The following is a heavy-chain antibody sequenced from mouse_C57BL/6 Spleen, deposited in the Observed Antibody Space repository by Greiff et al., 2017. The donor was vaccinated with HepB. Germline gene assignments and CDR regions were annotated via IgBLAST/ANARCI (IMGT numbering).Heavy chain of an antibody. Sequence: ESGPGLVKPSQSLSLTCSVTGYSITSGYYWNWIRQFPGNKLEWMGYISYDGSNNYNPSLKNRISITRDTSKNQFFLKLNSVTTEDTATYYCAREGNWDRYFDVWGTGTTVTVSS. CDR1: GYSITSGYY. D-gene: IGHD4-1*01. CDR3: AREGNWDRYFDV. J-gene: IGHJ1*03. CDR2: ISYDGSN. V-gene: IGHV3-6*01.